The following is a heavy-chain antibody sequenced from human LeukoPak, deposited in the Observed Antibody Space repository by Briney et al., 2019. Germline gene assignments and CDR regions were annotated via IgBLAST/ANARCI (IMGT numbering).Heavy chain of an antibody. J-gene: IGHJ4*02. V-gene: IGHV3-23*01. CDR1: GFTFSSYA. CDR3: AKDIYGDYGGLDY. Sequence: GGSLRLSCAASGFTFSSYAMSWVRQAPGKGLEWVSGISRSDGGTYYADSVKGRFTISRDNSKNTLYLQMNSLRAEDTAVYYCAKDIYGDYGGLDYWGQGTLVTVSS. D-gene: IGHD4-17*01. CDR2: ISRSDGGT.